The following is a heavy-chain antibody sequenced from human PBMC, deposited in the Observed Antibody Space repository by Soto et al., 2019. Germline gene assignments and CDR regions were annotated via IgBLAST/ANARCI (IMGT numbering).Heavy chain of an antibody. J-gene: IGHJ5*02. CDR2: ISSNSAYI. Sequence: GGSLRLSCAASGFTFRSFTMNWVRQAPGKGLEWVSTISSNSAYIYYTDALRGRFTISRDNSKNMLYLQMNSLRDEDTAVYYCANGRFLEWLLPDNWFDPWGQGTLVTVSS. CDR3: ANGRFLEWLLPDNWFDP. V-gene: IGHV3-21*04. CDR1: GFTFRSFT. D-gene: IGHD3-3*01.